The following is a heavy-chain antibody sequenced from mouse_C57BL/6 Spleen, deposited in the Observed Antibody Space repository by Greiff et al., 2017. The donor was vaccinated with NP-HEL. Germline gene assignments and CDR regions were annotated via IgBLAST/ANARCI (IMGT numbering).Heavy chain of an antibody. CDR3: ARDQGSYAMDY. Sequence: EVKLMESEGGLVQPGSSMKLSCTASGFTFSDYYMAWVRQVPEKGLEWVANINYDGSSTYYLDSLKSRFIISRDNAKNILYLQMSSLKSEDTATYYCARDQGSYAMDYWGQGTSVTVSS. V-gene: IGHV5-16*01. CDR2: INYDGSST. J-gene: IGHJ4*01. CDR1: GFTFSDYY.